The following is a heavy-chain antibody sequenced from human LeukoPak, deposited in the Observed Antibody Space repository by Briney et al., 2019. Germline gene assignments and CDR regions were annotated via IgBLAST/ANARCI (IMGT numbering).Heavy chain of an antibody. J-gene: IGHJ4*02. D-gene: IGHD4-17*01. CDR3: VRGDYGDYTLFDY. V-gene: IGHV3-53*01. CDR2: IYSGGST. Sequence: GGSLRLSCAASGFTVSSNYMSWDRQAPGKGLEWVSVIYSGGSTYYAVSVKGRFTISRDNSKNTLYLQMNSLRAEDTAVYYCVRGDYGDYTLFDYWGQGTLVTVSS. CDR1: GFTVSSNY.